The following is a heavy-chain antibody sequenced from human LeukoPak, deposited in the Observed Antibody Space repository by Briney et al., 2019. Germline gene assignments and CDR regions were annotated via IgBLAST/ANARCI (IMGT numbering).Heavy chain of an antibody. Sequence: ASVKVSCKASGYTFTGYYMHWVRQAPGQGLEWMGWINPNSGGTNYALKFQGRVTMTRDTSISTAYMELSRLRSDDTAVYYCARDSIWGGSWGDYWGQGTLVTVSS. V-gene: IGHV1-2*02. CDR2: INPNSGGT. CDR3: ARDSIWGGSWGDY. CDR1: GYTFTGYY. J-gene: IGHJ4*02. D-gene: IGHD2-15*01.